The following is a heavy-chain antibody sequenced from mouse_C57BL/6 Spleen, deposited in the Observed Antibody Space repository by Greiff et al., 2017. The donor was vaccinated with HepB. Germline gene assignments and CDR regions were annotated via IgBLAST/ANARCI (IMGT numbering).Heavy chain of an antibody. Sequence: QVQLKQPGTELVKPGASVKLSCKASGYTFTSYWMHWVKQRPGQGLEWIGNINPSNGGTNYNEKFKSKATLTVDKSSSTAYMQLSSLTSEDSAVYYCARLGYYGTSYWYFDVWGTGTTVTVSS. V-gene: IGHV1-53*01. J-gene: IGHJ1*03. CDR1: GYTFTSYW. CDR2: INPSNGGT. CDR3: ARLGYYGTSYWYFDV. D-gene: IGHD1-1*01.